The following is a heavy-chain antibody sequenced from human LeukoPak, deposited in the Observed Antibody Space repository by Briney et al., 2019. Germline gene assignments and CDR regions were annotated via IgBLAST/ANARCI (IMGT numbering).Heavy chain of an antibody. CDR1: GFTFDDYG. D-gene: IGHD4-17*01. CDR2: ISGSGGNT. V-gene: IGHV3-23*01. CDR3: AKENYGDSTGGRFQH. J-gene: IGHJ1*01. Sequence: GGSLRLSCEASGFTFDDYGLTWVRQAPGKGLEWVSAISGSGGNTYYADSVKGRFTISRDNSKNTLYLQMNSLRAEDTAVYYCAKENYGDSTGGRFQHWGQGTLVTVSS.